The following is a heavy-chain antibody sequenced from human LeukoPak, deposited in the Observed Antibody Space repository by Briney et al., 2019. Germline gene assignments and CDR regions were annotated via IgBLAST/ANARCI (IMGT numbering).Heavy chain of an antibody. Sequence: PGGSLRLSCAASGFTFSSHSMNWVRQAPGKGLEWVSSISSSSSYKYYADSVKGRFTISRDNAKNSLYLQMNSLRAEDTAVYYCARGEHTSSWYPLDYWGQGTLVTVSS. J-gene: IGHJ4*02. CDR3: ARGEHTSSWYPLDY. CDR2: ISSSSSYK. V-gene: IGHV3-21*01. CDR1: GFTFSSHS. D-gene: IGHD6-13*01.